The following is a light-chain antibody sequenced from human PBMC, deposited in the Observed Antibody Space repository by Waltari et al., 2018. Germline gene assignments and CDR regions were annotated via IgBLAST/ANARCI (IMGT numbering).Light chain of an antibody. Sequence: QSALIQPASVSGSPGQSITISCTGTSSNIGSYNLVSWYQQYPGKAPKVMIYEVYKRPSGVSNPFSGSKSGNTASLTISGLQAEDETDYYCCSYAGSNSWVFGGGTKVTVL. CDR1: SSNIGSYNL. V-gene: IGLV2-23*02. CDR3: CSYAGSNSWV. CDR2: EVY. J-gene: IGLJ3*02.